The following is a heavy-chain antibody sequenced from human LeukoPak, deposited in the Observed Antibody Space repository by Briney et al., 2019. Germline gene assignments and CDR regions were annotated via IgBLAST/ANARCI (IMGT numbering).Heavy chain of an antibody. D-gene: IGHD3-22*01. CDR3: ARDRAFSYDSSGYFPIDY. J-gene: IGHJ4*02. CDR2: MNRDGSST. V-gene: IGHV3-74*01. CDR1: GSTFSSYW. Sequence: GGSLRLSCAASGSTFSSYWMHWGRQVPGKGLVWVSRMNRDGSSTTYADSVKGRFTISRDNAKNTLYLQMNSLRAEDTAVYYCARDRAFSYDSSGYFPIDYWGQGTLVTVSS.